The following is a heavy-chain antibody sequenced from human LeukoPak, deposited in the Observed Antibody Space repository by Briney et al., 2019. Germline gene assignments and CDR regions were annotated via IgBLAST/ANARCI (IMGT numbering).Heavy chain of an antibody. CDR1: GFTFSDYY. D-gene: IGHD6-13*01. J-gene: IGHJ6*02. CDR2: ISSSGSTI. CDR3: AKSGGQQLVAAYGMDV. V-gene: IGHV3-11*04. Sequence: GGSLRLSCAASGFTFSDYYMSRIRQAPGKGLEWVSYISSSGSTIYYADSVKGRFTTSRGNAKNSLYLQMNSLRVEDTAVYYCAKSGGQQLVAAYGMDVWGQGTTVTVSS.